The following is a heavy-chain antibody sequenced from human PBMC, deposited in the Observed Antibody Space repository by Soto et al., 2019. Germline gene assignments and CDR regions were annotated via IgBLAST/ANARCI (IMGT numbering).Heavy chain of an antibody. V-gene: IGHV3-21*01. CDR2: ISSSSSYI. D-gene: IGHD3-10*01. CDR1: GFTFSSYS. CDR3: VGRDRRSSGSYPVFYYYYGMDV. J-gene: IGHJ6*02. Sequence: PGGSLRLSCAASGFTFSSYSMNWVRQAPGKGLEWVSSISSSSSYIYYADSVKGRFTISRDNAKNSLYLQMNSLRAEDTAVYYCVGRDRRSSGSYPVFYYYYGMDVWGQGTTVTVSS.